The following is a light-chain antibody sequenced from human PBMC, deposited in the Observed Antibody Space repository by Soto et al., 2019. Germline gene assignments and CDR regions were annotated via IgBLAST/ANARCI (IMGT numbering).Light chain of an antibody. Sequence: EIVLTQSPDTLSLPPGERATLSCWASHIVTTHLAWFQQKPGQAPRLLIYGASSRATGIPDRFSGSGSGTDFTLTISSLEPEDFAVYYCQQRSKWPITFGQGTRLEIK. J-gene: IGKJ5*01. V-gene: IGKV3-11*01. CDR2: GAS. CDR1: HIVTTH. CDR3: QQRSKWPIT.